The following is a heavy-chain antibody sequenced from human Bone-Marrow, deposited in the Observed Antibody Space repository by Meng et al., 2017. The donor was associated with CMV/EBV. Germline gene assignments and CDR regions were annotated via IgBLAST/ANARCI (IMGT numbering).Heavy chain of an antibody. V-gene: IGHV1-18*01. CDR2: ISAYNGNT. CDR3: ARDINNYCSSTSCYGGGYY. D-gene: IGHD2-2*01. J-gene: IGHJ4*02. Sequence: ASVKVSCKASGYTFTSYGISWVRQAPGQGLEWMGWISAYNGNTNYAQKLQGRVTMTTDTSTSTAYMELRSLRSDDTAVYYCARDINNYCSSTSCYGGGYYWGQGNLVNVAS. CDR1: GYTFTSYG.